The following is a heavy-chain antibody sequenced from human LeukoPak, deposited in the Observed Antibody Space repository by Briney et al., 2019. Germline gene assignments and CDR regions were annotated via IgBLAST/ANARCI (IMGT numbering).Heavy chain of an antibody. D-gene: IGHD2-2*01. CDR1: GGSISSSSYY. V-gene: IGHV4-61*01. J-gene: IGHJ5*02. Sequence: PSETLSLTCTVSGGSISSSSYYWGWIRQPPGKGLEWIGYIYYSGSTNYNPSLKSRVTISVDTSKNQFSLKLSSVTAADTAVYYCARDSLVPAATRVDGWFDPWGQGTLVTVSS. CDR3: ARDSLVPAATRVDGWFDP. CDR2: IYYSGST.